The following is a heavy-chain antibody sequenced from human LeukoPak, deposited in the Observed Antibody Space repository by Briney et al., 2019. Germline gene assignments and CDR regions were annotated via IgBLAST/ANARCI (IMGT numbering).Heavy chain of an antibody. V-gene: IGHV3-23*01. D-gene: IGHD6-25*01. CDR2: IGGSGGST. CDR1: GFTFSSYA. Sequence: GGSLRLSCAASGFTFSSYAMSWVRQAPGKGLEWVSSIGGSGGSTYYTDSVKGRFTISRDTSKNTLYLQMNSLRAEDTAVYYCARAETSAGSYWGQGTLVTVSS. J-gene: IGHJ4*02. CDR3: ARAETSAGSY.